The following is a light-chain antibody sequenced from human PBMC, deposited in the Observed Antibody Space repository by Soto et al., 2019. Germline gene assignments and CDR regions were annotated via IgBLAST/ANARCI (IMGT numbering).Light chain of an antibody. CDR3: QVSIYAPPA. J-gene: IGKJ1*01. V-gene: IGKV1-33*01. Sequence: DIQMTQSPSSLSASVGDRVTITCQASQNINNYLNWYQQKPGRAPKLLIYDASNLEAGVPSRFTGAGSGTDFTLTISSLQPEDFATEYCQVSIYAPPAFGQGTKV. CDR2: DAS. CDR1: QNINNY.